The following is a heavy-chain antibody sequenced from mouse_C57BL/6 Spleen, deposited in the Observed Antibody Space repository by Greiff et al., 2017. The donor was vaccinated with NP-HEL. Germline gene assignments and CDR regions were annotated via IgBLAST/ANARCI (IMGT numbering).Heavy chain of an antibody. Sequence: EVKLMESGGGLVKPGGSLKLSCAASGFTFSDYGMHWVRQAPEKGLEWVAYISSGSSTIYYADTVKGRFTISRDNAKNTLFLQMTSLRSEDTAMYYCARDDYGGYFDVWGTGTTVTVSS. CDR2: ISSGSSTI. CDR1: GFTFSDYG. CDR3: ARDDYGGYFDV. D-gene: IGHD1-1*01. V-gene: IGHV5-17*01. J-gene: IGHJ1*03.